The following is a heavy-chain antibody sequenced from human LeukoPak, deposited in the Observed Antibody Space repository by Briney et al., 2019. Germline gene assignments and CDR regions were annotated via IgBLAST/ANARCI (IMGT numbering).Heavy chain of an antibody. CDR1: GFEFSSFS. V-gene: IGHV3-48*04. Sequence: GGSLRLSCAASGFEFSSFSMGWVRQAPGKGLEWLSYITSTSSATYYADSLQGRFTISRDNAKNSLYLQINSLRADDTAVYYCARAIASYGDSAYWGQGTLVTVSS. J-gene: IGHJ4*02. CDR3: ARAIASYGDSAY. CDR2: ITSTSSAT. D-gene: IGHD5-18*01.